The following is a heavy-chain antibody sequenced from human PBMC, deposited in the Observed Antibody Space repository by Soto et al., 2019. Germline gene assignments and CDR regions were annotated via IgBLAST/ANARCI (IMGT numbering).Heavy chain of an antibody. J-gene: IGHJ3*01. D-gene: IGHD3-22*01. CDR2: ISSDGSKK. Sequence: QVQLVESGGGVVQPGRSLRLSCAASGFTFSSYGMHWVRQAPGKGLEWVAVISSDGSKKYYAVSVKGRFTISRDNPKNTLYLQMNSLRAEDTAVYYCAKYIRDYDDAGFAFWGQGTMVTVSS. V-gene: IGHV3-30*18. CDR3: AKYIRDYDDAGFAF. CDR1: GFTFSSYG.